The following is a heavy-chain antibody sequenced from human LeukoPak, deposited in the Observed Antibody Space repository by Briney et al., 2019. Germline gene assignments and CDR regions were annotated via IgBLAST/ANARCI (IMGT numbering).Heavy chain of an antibody. V-gene: IGHV4-59*08. J-gene: IGHJ4*02. CDR1: GGSINTYY. Sequence: SETLSLTCTVSGGSINTYYWSWIRQPPGKGLEWIGYIYYSGRTNYNPSLKSRVTMSVDTSKNQFSLKLSSVTAADTAVYFCARLGLTTVVNRDYWGQGTLVTVSS. CDR2: IYYSGRT. D-gene: IGHD4-23*01. CDR3: ARLGLTTVVNRDY.